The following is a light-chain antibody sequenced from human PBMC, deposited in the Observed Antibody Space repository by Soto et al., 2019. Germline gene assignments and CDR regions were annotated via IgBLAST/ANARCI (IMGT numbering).Light chain of an antibody. CDR1: SSNIGSNT. V-gene: IGLV1-44*01. CDR2: SNN. J-gene: IGLJ1*01. CDR3: SSFTSISTYV. Sequence: QSVLTQPPSASGTPGQRVTISCSGSSSNIGSNTVNWYQQLPGTAPKLLIYSNNQRPSGVPDRFSGSKSGFTASLTISGLQAEDESHYYCSSFTSISTYVFGTGTKLTVL.